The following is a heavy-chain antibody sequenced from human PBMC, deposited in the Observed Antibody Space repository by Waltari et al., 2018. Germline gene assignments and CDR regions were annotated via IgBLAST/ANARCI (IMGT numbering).Heavy chain of an antibody. D-gene: IGHD3-10*01. V-gene: IGHV4-34*01. Sequence: QVQLQQWGAGLLKPSETLSLTCAVYGGSFSGYYWSWIRQPPGKGLEWIGEINHSGSTNYNPSLKSRVTISVDTSKNQFSLKLSSVTAADTAVYYCARLPPGDYWGQGTLVTVSS. CDR2: INHSGST. CDR3: ARLPPGDY. J-gene: IGHJ4*02. CDR1: GGSFSGYY.